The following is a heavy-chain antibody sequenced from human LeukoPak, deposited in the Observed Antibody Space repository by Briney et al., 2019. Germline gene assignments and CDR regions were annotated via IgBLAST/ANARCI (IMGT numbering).Heavy chain of an antibody. J-gene: IGHJ4*02. CDR1: GDSISSSINY. Sequence: SETLSLTCTVSGDSISSSINYWGWIRQPPGKGLEWIGYIYYRGSTNYNPSLKSRVTFSVDTSKNQFSLKLNSVTAADTAVYYCARGGDYGDLRYFDYWGQGTLVTVSS. CDR2: IYYRGST. V-gene: IGHV4-61*05. D-gene: IGHD4-17*01. CDR3: ARGGDYGDLRYFDY.